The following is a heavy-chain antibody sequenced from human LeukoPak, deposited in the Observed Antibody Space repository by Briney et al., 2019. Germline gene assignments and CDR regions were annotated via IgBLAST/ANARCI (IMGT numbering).Heavy chain of an antibody. CDR1: GGSISSGSYY. V-gene: IGHV4-61*02. J-gene: IGHJ4*02. CDR2: IYTSGST. D-gene: IGHD3-10*01. CDR3: ARGEIRDYFDY. Sequence: PSETLSLTCTVSGGSISSGSYYWSWIRQPAGKGLEWIGRIYTSGSTNYNPSLKSRVTISVDTSKNQFSLKLSSVTAADTAVYYCARGEIRDYFDYWGQGTLVTVSS.